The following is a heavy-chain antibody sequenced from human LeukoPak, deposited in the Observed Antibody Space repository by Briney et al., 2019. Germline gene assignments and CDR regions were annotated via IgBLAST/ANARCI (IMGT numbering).Heavy chain of an antibody. V-gene: IGHV3-23*01. CDR1: GXSISGYA. J-gene: IGHJ4*02. D-gene: IGHD5-18*01. Sequence: GGSLRLSCAASGXSISGYAMSWVRQAPGKGLEWVSGISGSGGSTDYADSVKGRYMISRDNSKNTLYLQMNSLRAEDTAVYYCAKEWMRLSLWGQGTMVTVSS. CDR3: AKEWMRLSL. CDR2: ISGSGGST.